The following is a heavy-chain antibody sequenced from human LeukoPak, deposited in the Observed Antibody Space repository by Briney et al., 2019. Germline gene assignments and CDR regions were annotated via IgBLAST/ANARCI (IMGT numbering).Heavy chain of an antibody. J-gene: IGHJ4*02. Sequence: GASVKVSCKASGYSFTSNYIRWVRQAPGQGLEWMGMIYPSDGSTSYAQKFQGRVTITADESTSTAYMELSSLRSEDTAVYYCARDFADYDSSGYYGGYWGQGTLVTVSS. CDR3: ARDFADYDSSGYYGGY. V-gene: IGHV1-46*01. CDR1: GYSFTSNY. CDR2: IYPSDGST. D-gene: IGHD3-22*01.